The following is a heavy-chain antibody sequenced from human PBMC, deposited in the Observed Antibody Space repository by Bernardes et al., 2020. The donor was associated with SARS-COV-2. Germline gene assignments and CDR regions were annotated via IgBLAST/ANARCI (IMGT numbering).Heavy chain of an antibody. CDR2: MNPNSGNT. V-gene: IGHV1-8*01. J-gene: IGHJ4*02. Sequence: ASVKVSCKASGYTFTTFDINWVRQATGQGLEWMGWMNPNSGNTGYAQKFQGRVTMTRNTSISTAYMELSSLRSEDTAVYYCAGGRLDSSGYYSPFDYWGQGAMVTVSS. CDR3: AGGRLDSSGYYSPFDY. D-gene: IGHD3-22*01. CDR1: GYTFTTFD.